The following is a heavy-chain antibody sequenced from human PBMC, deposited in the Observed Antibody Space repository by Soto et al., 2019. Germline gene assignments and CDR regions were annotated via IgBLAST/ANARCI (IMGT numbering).Heavy chain of an antibody. CDR3: ARVGPPDYYYYGMDV. Sequence: ASVKVSCKASGGTFSSYAISWVRQAPGQGLEWMGGIIPNNGNTNYAQKLQGRVTMTTDTSTSTAYMELRSLRSDDTAVYYCARVGPPDYYYYGMDVWGQGTTVTVS. D-gene: IGHD3-10*01. J-gene: IGHJ6*02. V-gene: IGHV1-18*01. CDR1: GGTFSSYA. CDR2: IIPNNGNT.